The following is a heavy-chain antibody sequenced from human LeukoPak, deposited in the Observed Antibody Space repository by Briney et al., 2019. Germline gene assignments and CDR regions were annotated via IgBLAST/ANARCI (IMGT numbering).Heavy chain of an antibody. CDR3: ARVLEGSSGQHWYFDL. V-gene: IGHV4-34*01. Sequence: SETLSLTCAVYGGSFSGYYWSWIRQPPGKGLEWIGEINHSGSTNYNPPLKSRVTISVDTSKNQFSLRLSSVTAADTAVYYCARVLEGSSGQHWYFDLWGRGTLVTVSS. D-gene: IGHD6-19*01. CDR1: GGSFSGYY. CDR2: INHSGST. J-gene: IGHJ2*01.